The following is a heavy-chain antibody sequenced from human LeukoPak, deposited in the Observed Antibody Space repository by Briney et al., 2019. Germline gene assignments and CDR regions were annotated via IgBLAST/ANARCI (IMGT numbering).Heavy chain of an antibody. J-gene: IGHJ4*02. D-gene: IGHD6-25*01. V-gene: IGHV3-33*01. CDR3: ARGPAPLDY. CDR2: IWYDGSNK. CDR1: GFTFSSYG. Sequence: GGSLRLSCAASGFTFSSYGMHWVRRAPGKGLEWVAVIWYDGSNKYYADSVKGRFTISRDNSKNTLYLQMNSLRAEDTAVYYCARGPAPLDYWGQGTLVTVSS.